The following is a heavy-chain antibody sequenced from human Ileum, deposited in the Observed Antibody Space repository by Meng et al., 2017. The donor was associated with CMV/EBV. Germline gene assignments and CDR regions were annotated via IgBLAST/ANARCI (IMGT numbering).Heavy chain of an antibody. CDR2: TFYNSTYYN. D-gene: IGHD3-9*01. V-gene: IGHV6-1*01. CDR1: GDTVSRNNLV. CDR3: ATDWDLNY. Sequence: VQLHQSTPGLLNTSPTFFLTRDVSGDTVSRNNLVWNCIMQSPSRDLVWLVRTFYNSTYYNDYAVAVKSRKINNSDTSNYLLSLQLNSETPDETAVEHCATDWDLNYWGQGILVTVSS. J-gene: IGHJ4*02.